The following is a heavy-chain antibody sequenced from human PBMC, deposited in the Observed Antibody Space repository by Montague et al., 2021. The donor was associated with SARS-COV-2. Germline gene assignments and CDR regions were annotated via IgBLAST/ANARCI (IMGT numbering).Heavy chain of an antibody. CDR1: GVSITKSNFY. J-gene: IGHJ5*02. V-gene: IGHV4-39*01. CDR3: AKHHPVGGVRP. Sequence: SETLSLTCTVSGVSITKSNFYWGWIRQPPGKVLDWIGTIYNSATTYYNSSLKIRVTISIYTSQNQFSLKLGSVTATDTSVYYCAKHHPVGGVRPWGQGTLVTVSS. CDR2: IYNSATT. D-gene: IGHD2-8*02.